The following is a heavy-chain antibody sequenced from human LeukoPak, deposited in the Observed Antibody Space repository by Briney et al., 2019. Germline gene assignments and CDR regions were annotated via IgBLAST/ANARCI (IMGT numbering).Heavy chain of an antibody. CDR3: ARDPGNLGDFDY. J-gene: IGHJ4*02. Sequence: SETLSLTCAVYGGSFSGYYWSWIRQPPGKGLEWIGEINHSGSTNYNPSLKSRVTISVDTSKNQFSLKLSSVTAADTAVYYCARDPGNLGDFDYWGQGTLVTVSS. D-gene: IGHD1-14*01. CDR2: INHSGST. V-gene: IGHV4-34*01. CDR1: GGSFSGYY.